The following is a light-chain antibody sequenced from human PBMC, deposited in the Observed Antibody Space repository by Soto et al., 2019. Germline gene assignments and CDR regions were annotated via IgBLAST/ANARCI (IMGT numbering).Light chain of an antibody. J-gene: IGLJ2*01. CDR1: SSDVGGYNY. CDR2: EVS. Sequence: QSALTQPPSASGSPGQSVTISCTGTSSDVGGYNYVSWYQQHPGKAPKLMIYEVSKRPSGVPDRFSGSKSGNTASLTVSGLQAEDEADSYCSSYAGSNRGVFGGGTQPTVL. V-gene: IGLV2-8*01. CDR3: SSYAGSNRGV.